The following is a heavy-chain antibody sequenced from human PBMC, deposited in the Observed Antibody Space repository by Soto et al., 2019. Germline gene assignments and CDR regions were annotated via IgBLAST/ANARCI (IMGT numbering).Heavy chain of an antibody. D-gene: IGHD5-18*01. CDR3: ARMASFGSLNWFDP. V-gene: IGHV1-8*01. CDR2: MNPGSGDT. CDR1: GCTFTNND. J-gene: IGHJ5*02. Sequence: ASVKVSCKASGCTFTNNDVTWVRQATGQGLEWMGWMNPGSGDTGYAQKFQGRVTMTRNISIATAYMELSSLRSEDTAIYYCARMASFGSLNWFDPWGQGTPAPVYS.